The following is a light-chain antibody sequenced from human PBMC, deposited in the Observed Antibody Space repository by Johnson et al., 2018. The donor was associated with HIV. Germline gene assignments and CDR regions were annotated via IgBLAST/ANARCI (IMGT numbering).Light chain of an antibody. V-gene: IGLV1-51*02. J-gene: IGLJ1*01. CDR1: SSNIGKNY. CDR2: ENN. Sequence: QAVLTQPPSVSAAPGQKVTISCSGSSSNIGKNYVSWYQQLPGTAPKLLIYENNKRPSGIPDRFSASKSGTSATLVITGLQTGDEADYYCGAWDSSLSAHFVFGTGTKVTVL. CDR3: GAWDSSLSAHFV.